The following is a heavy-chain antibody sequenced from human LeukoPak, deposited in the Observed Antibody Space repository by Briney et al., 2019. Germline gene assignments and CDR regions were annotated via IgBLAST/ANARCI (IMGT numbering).Heavy chain of an antibody. D-gene: IGHD6-13*01. CDR3: TRSIAAAGRVDY. CDR2: IRSKAYGGTT. J-gene: IGHJ4*02. CDR1: GFTVSSNY. Sequence: PGGSLRLSCAASGFTVSSNYMSWVRQAPGKGLEWVGFIRSKAYGGTTEYAASVKGRFTISRDDSKSIAYLQMNSLKTEDTVVYYCTRSIAAAGRVDYWGQGTLVTVSS. V-gene: IGHV3-49*04.